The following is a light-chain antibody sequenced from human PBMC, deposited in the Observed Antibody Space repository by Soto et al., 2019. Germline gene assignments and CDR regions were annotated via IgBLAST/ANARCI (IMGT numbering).Light chain of an antibody. J-gene: IGLJ3*02. CDR3: AAWDDSLTGRL. Sequence: QSVLTQPPSASGTPGQRVTISCSGSSSNIGSNYVYWYQQLPGTVPKLLIYRSDQRPSGVPDRFSGSKSGTSASLAISGLRSEDEADYYCAAWDDSLTGRLFGGGTKLTVL. V-gene: IGLV1-47*01. CDR1: SSNIGSNY. CDR2: RSD.